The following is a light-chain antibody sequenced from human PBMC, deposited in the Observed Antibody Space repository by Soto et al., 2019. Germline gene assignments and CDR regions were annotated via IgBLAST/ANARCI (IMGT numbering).Light chain of an antibody. J-gene: IGKJ1*01. V-gene: IGKV1-5*03. CDR1: QSISSW. CDR2: KAS. Sequence: DIQMTQSPSTLSASVGDRVTITCRASQSISSWLAWYQQKPGKAPKLLIYKASTLESGVPSRFSGSGSGTTFTLTVSSLQPEDFATYYCQQADSFPWTFGQGTKVDIK. CDR3: QQADSFPWT.